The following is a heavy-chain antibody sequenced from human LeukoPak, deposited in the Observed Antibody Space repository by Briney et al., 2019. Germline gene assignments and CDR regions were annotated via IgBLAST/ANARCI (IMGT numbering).Heavy chain of an antibody. J-gene: IGHJ6*03. CDR1: GYTFTSYD. CDR2: MNPNSGNT. V-gene: IGHV1-8*02. CDR3: AREYFYNYYMDV. Sequence: ASVKVSCKASGYTFTSYDINWVRQATGQGLEWMGWMNPNSGNTGYAQKFQGRVTMTRDTSISTAYMELSRLRSDDTAVYYCAREYFYNYYMDVWGKGTTVTVSS.